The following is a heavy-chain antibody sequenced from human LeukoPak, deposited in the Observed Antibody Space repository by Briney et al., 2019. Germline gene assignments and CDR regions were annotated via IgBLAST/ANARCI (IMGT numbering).Heavy chain of an antibody. CDR2: FYYSGST. Sequence: SETLSLTCTVSGGSISSNSDYWGWIRQPPGKGLEWIGTFYYSGSTYYNPSLESRVTISADTSKNQLSLKLSSLTAADTAVYYCARHSRSGYRNGFDAFDIWGQGTMVTVSS. D-gene: IGHD5-18*01. J-gene: IGHJ3*02. CDR3: ARHSRSGYRNGFDAFDI. CDR1: GGSISSNSDY. V-gene: IGHV4-39*01.